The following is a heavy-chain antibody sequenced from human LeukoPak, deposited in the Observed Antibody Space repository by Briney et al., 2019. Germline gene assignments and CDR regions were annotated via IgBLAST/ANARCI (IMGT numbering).Heavy chain of an antibody. CDR1: GFTFSSYG. CDR3: ARVFPGEAVAVDY. V-gene: IGHV3-30*02. J-gene: IGHJ4*02. CDR2: IRYDGSNK. D-gene: IGHD6-19*01. Sequence: GGSLRLSCAASGFTFSSYGMHWVRQAPGKGLEWVAFIRYDGSNKYYADSVKGRFTISRDNAKNTLYLQMNSLRAEDTAVYYCARVFPGEAVAVDYWGQGTLVTVSS.